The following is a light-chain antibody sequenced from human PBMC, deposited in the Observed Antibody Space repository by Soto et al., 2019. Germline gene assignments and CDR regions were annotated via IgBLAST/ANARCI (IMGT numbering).Light chain of an antibody. Sequence: QSVLTQPPSASGTPGQRVTISCSGSSSNIGSNTVNWYQQLPGTAPQLLIYSNNQRPSVVTDRFSGSKSGTSASLAISGLQSEDEADYYCAAWDDSLNGLVFGGGTKLTVL. CDR1: SSNIGSNT. J-gene: IGLJ3*02. CDR3: AAWDDSLNGLV. V-gene: IGLV1-44*01. CDR2: SNN.